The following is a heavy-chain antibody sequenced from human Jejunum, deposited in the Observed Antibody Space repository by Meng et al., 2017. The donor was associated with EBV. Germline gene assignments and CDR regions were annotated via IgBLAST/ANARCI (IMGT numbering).Heavy chain of an antibody. CDR2: INPTGDST. J-gene: IGHJ5*02. Sequence: QGQVGQSGAEVNKPGASGKVSCKVSGDTFTRYYMHWVRQAPGQGLEWMGIINPTGDSTTYAEKFQGRLTMTRDTSTTTAYMELSSLRSEDTAVYYCAGGMTIRQNWFDPWGQGTLVTVSS. CDR3: AGGMTIRQNWFDP. V-gene: IGHV1-46*01. CDR1: GDTFTRYY. D-gene: IGHD5-24*01.